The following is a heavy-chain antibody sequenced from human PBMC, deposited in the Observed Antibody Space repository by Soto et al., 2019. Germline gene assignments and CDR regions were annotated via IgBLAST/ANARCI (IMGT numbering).Heavy chain of an antibody. Sequence: QVQLVQSGAAVKKAGASVKVSCKASGYTFASSGISWVRQAPGQGLEWMGWISGYNGDTNYAQKLKDRVTMTTDTSTSTVYMELRSLRSDDTAVYYCARGGRGVTLYFDYWGQGTLVTASS. CDR3: ARGGRGVTLYFDY. CDR1: GYTFASSG. J-gene: IGHJ4*02. V-gene: IGHV1-18*01. D-gene: IGHD3-10*01. CDR2: ISGYNGDT.